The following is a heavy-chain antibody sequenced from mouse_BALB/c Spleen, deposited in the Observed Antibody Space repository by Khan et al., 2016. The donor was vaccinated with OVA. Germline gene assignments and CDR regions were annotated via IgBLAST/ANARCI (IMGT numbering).Heavy chain of an antibody. CDR2: ISSGGTYT. CDR3: TRDGNDAHWYFEV. V-gene: IGHV5-6-4*01. CDR1: GFTFSSYT. Sequence: EVELVESGGGLVKPGGSLKLSCAASGFTFSSYTMSWVRQTPEKRLEWVATISSGGTYTYYPDSVKGRFTISRDNAKNTLYRQMSSLKAEDTAMYYWTRDGNDAHWYFEVWGAGATVTGTS. J-gene: IGHJ1*01. D-gene: IGHD2-2*01.